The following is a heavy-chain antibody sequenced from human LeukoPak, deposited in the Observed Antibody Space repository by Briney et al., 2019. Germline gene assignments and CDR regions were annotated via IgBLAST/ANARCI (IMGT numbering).Heavy chain of an antibody. V-gene: IGHV1-2*02. CDR3: TRDGEEGGFDP. Sequence: GASVKVSCKASGYTYTAYFIHWVRQAPGQGLEWMGWINPNSGGPIYAQKFQGRVTMTTETPISTAYMELSSLRSDDTAVYYCTRDGEEGGFDPWGQGTLVSVSS. CDR2: INPNSGGP. J-gene: IGHJ5*02. CDR1: GYTYTAYF. D-gene: IGHD3-10*01.